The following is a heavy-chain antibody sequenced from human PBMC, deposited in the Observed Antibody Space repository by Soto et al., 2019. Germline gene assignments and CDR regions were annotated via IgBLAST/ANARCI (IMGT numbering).Heavy chain of an antibody. Sequence: GGSLRLSCAASGFTFSHYAMHWVRQAPGKGLEWLAIISLEGSNKYSAKPVKDRFTISRDNSKSTLYLQMNSLRPEEPVVYYCAKDSSTPVAGRFFDSWCQGTPVTVSS. CDR3: AKDSSTPVAGRFFDS. J-gene: IGHJ4*02. V-gene: IGHV3-30*18. CDR1: GFTFSHYA. CDR2: ISLEGSNK. D-gene: IGHD6-19*01.